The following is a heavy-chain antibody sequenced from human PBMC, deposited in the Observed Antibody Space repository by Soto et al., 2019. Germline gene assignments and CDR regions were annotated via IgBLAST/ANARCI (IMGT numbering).Heavy chain of an antibody. J-gene: IGHJ4*02. D-gene: IGHD6-19*01. V-gene: IGHV3-30-3*01. CDR3: ARVRAAVAGTEHFDY. Sequence: GGFLRLSCAASGFTFSSYAMHWVRQAPGKGLEWVAVISYDGSNKYYTDSVKGRFTISRDNSKNTPYLQMNSLRAEDTAVYYCARVRAAVAGTEHFDYWGQGTLVTVSS. CDR2: ISYDGSNK. CDR1: GFTFSSYA.